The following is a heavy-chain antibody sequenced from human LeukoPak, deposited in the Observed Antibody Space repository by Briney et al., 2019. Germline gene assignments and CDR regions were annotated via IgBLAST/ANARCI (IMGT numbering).Heavy chain of an antibody. V-gene: IGHV4-34*01. CDR2: INHSGST. CDR1: GESFSGYY. Sequence: SETLSLTCAVYGESFSGYYWSWIRQPPGKGLEWIGEINHSGSTNYNPSLKSRVTISVDTSKNQFSLKLSSVTAADTAVYYCARGLSTEAPFDYWGQGTLVTVSS. J-gene: IGHJ4*02. CDR3: ARGLSTEAPFDY.